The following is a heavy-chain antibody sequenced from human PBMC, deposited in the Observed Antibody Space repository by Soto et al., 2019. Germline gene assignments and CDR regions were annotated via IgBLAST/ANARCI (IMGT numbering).Heavy chain of an antibody. D-gene: IGHD2-2*01. CDR3: ARQTTYSSSWFDY. Sequence: SETLSLTCTVSGGSISNYYWTWIRQPAGKGLEWIGRIYTSGSTNYNPSLKSRVTLPVDTSKNQFSLKLSSVTAADTALYYCARQTTYSSSWFDYWGHGTLVTVSS. CDR2: IYTSGST. CDR1: GGSISNYY. J-gene: IGHJ5*01. V-gene: IGHV4-4*07.